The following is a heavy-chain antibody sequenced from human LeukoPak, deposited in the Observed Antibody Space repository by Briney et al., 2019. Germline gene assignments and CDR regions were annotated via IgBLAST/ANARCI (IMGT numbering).Heavy chain of an antibody. D-gene: IGHD6-19*01. CDR1: GFTFSSYA. CDR3: AKDLRAVGPFEY. V-gene: IGHV3-23*01. J-gene: IGHJ4*02. Sequence: GGSLRLSCAASGFTFSSYAMSWVRQAPGKGLEWVSAISGSGGSTYYADSVKGRFTISRDNTKNTLYLQMNSLRAEDTAIYYCAKDLRAVGPFEYWGQGTLVTVSS. CDR2: ISGSGGST.